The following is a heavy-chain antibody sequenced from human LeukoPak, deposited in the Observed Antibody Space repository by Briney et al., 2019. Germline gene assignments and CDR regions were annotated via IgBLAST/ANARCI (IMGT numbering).Heavy chain of an antibody. CDR1: GFTVSSNY. J-gene: IGHJ6*02. CDR3: ARDGGDGMDV. Sequence: GGSLRLSCAASGFTVSSNYMSWVRQAPGKGLEWVSVIYSGGSTYYADSVEGQFTISRDDSKNTLYLQMNNLRAEDTAVYYCARDGGDGMDVWGQGTTVTVSS. CDR2: IYSGGST. D-gene: IGHD3-16*01. V-gene: IGHV3-53*01.